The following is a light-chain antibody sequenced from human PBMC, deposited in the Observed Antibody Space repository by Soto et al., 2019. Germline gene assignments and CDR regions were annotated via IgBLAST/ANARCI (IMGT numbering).Light chain of an antibody. V-gene: IGKV3-15*01. CDR1: QSVRSN. CDR3: QQYSAWPLT. CDR2: SAS. J-gene: IGKJ4*01. Sequence: EIVMTQSPATLSVSPGERATLFCRASQSVRSNFLAWYQQKPGQAPRLLIYSASTRATDIPARFSGSGSGTEFTLTIRSLQSEDFAVYYCQQYSAWPLTFGGGTKVEIK.